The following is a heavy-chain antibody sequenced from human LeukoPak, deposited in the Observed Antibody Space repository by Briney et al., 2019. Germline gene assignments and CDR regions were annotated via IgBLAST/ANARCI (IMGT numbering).Heavy chain of an antibody. CDR3: ARRGVVATPDANF. CDR1: GGSISSSRYY. V-gene: IGHV4-39*01. D-gene: IGHD5-12*01. Sequence: PSETLSLTCTVSGGSISSSRYYWGWIRQPPGKGLEWIGSIYYTGSTYYNPSLRSRVSISVDTSENQFTLKLSSVTAADTAVYYCARRGVVATPDANFWGQGTLVTVSS. CDR2: IYYTGST. J-gene: IGHJ4*02.